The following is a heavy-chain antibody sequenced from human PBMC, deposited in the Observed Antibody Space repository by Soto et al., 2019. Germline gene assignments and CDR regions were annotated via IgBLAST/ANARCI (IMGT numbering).Heavy chain of an antibody. CDR1: GYTFTGYA. D-gene: IGHD5-12*01. CDR3: ARAVAVPADFDY. J-gene: IGHJ4*02. CDR2: INAGNGNT. Sequence: GASVKVSCKASGYTFTGYAMHWVRQAPGQRLEWMGWINAGNGNTKYSQKFQGRVTITRDTSASTAYMELSSLRSEDTAVYYCARAVAVPADFDYWGQGTLVTVP. V-gene: IGHV1-3*01.